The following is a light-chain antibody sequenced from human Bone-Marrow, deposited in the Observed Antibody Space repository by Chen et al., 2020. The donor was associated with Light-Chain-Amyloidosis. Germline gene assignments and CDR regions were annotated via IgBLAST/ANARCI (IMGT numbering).Light chain of an antibody. CDR3: QQYNNWPGLT. CDR2: GAS. Sequence: MTQSPSTLSASVGDRVTITCRASQSVSSNLAWYQQKPGQAPRLLIYGASTRATGIPARFSGSGSGTEFTLTISSLQSEDFAVYYCQQYNNWPGLTFGGGTKVEIK. CDR1: QSVSSN. V-gene: IGKV3-15*01. J-gene: IGKJ4*01.